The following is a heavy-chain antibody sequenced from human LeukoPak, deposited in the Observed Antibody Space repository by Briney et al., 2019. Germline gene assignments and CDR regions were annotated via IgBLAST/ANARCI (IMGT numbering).Heavy chain of an antibody. CDR2: ISGSGGST. Sequence: GGSLRLSCAASGFTFSSYAMSWVRQAPGKGLEWVSAISGSGGSTYYADSVKGRFTISRDNSKNTLYLQMNSLRAEDTAVYYRAKVLGISYLTGGFDPGAQEPLVPVPS. CDR1: GFTFSSYA. CDR3: AKVLGISYLTGGFDP. V-gene: IGHV3-23*01. J-gene: IGHJ5*02. D-gene: IGHD7-27*01.